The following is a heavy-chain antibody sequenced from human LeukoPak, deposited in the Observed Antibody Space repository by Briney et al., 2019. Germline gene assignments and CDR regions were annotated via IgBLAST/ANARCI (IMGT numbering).Heavy chain of an antibody. CDR2: INGGDFST. D-gene: IGHD3-10*01. CDR1: GFTFSTSA. V-gene: IGHV3-23*01. CDR3: ATANPTPRGINFDY. J-gene: IGHJ4*02. Sequence: PGGSLRLSCAASGFTFSTSAMSWVRQAPGKGLQRLSSINGGDFSTFYADSVKGRFTISRDRSKNILYLQMNSLRTDDTAIYYCATANPTPRGINFDYWGQGTPVTVSS.